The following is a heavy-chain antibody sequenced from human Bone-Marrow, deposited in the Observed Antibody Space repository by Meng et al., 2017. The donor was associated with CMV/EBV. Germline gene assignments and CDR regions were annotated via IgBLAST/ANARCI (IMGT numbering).Heavy chain of an antibody. CDR2: INHSGST. J-gene: IGHJ5*02. D-gene: IGHD3-3*01. CDR3: ARLLRFLRDWFDP. V-gene: IGHV4-34*01. Sequence: SETLSLTCAVYGGSFSGYYWSWIRQPPGKGLEWIGEINHSGSTNYNPSLESRVTISVDTSKNQFSLKLSSVTAADTAVYYCARLLRFLRDWFDPWGQGTLVTVSS. CDR1: GGSFSGYY.